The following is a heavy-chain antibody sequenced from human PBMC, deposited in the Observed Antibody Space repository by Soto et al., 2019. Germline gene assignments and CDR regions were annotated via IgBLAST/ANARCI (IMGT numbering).Heavy chain of an antibody. CDR1: GFTFTSSA. Sequence: GASVKVSCKASGFTFTSSAVQWVRQARGQRLEWIGWIVVGSGNTNYAQKFQERVTITRDMSTSTAYMELSSLRSEDTAVYYCAADRDTAMVTPKADYWGQGTLVTVSS. J-gene: IGHJ4*02. CDR2: IVVGSGNT. CDR3: AADRDTAMVTPKADY. V-gene: IGHV1-58*01. D-gene: IGHD5-18*01.